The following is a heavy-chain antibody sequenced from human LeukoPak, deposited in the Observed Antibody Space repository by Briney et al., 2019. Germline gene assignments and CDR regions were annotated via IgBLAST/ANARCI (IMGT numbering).Heavy chain of an antibody. CDR3: AKAPGGITIFGVVIPGFDY. Sequence: GGSLRLSCAASGFTFSSYAMSWVRQAPGKGLEWVSAISGSGGSAYYADSVKGRFTISRDNSKNTLYLQMNSLRAEDTAVYYCAKAPGGITIFGVVIPGFDYWGQGTLVTVSS. V-gene: IGHV3-23*01. J-gene: IGHJ4*02. CDR2: ISGSGGSA. D-gene: IGHD3-3*01. CDR1: GFTFSSYA.